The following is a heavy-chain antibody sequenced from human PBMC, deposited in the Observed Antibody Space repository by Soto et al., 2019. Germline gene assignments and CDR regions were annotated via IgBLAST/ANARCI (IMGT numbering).Heavy chain of an antibody. D-gene: IGHD2-2*01. CDR1: GYTFTSYG. CDR2: ISAYNGNT. CDR3: ARVVDCISTSCYHFDY. Sequence: ASVKVSCKASGYTFTSYGISWLRQAPGQGLEWMGWISAYNGNTNYAQKLQGRVTMTTDTSTSTAYMELRSLRSDDTAVYYCARVVDCISTSCYHFDYWGQGTLVTVSS. V-gene: IGHV1-18*01. J-gene: IGHJ4*02.